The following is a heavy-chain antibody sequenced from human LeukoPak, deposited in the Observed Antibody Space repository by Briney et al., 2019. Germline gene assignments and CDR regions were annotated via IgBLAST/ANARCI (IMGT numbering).Heavy chain of an antibody. CDR3: ARDSPLWFGELGD. Sequence: SQTLSLTCTVSGGSISSGSYYWSWIRQPAGKGLEWIGRIYTSGSTNYNPSLKSRVTISVDTSKNQFSLKLSSVTAADTAVYYCARDSPLWFGELGDWGQGTLVTVPS. CDR2: IYTSGST. CDR1: GGSISSGSYY. V-gene: IGHV4-61*02. J-gene: IGHJ4*02. D-gene: IGHD3-10*01.